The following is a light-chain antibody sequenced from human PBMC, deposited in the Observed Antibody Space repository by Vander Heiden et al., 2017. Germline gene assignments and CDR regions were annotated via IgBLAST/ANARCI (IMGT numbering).Light chain of an antibody. CDR3: SSYASSGTVI. Sequence: QSALTPPAPVSGSPWPSITISCTGTSSNVGGYNHVSWYQQYPGKAPKLLIYGVVNRASGISDRFSGSKSGNTASLTISGLQTGDEADYFCSSYASSGTVIFGGGTKLTVL. J-gene: IGLJ2*01. CDR2: GVV. V-gene: IGLV2-14*03. CDR1: SSNVGGYNH.